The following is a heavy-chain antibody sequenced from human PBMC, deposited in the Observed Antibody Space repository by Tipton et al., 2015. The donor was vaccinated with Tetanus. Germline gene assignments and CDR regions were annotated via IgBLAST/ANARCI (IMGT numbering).Heavy chain of an antibody. Sequence: SLRLSCAASGFSVKSHYMSWVRQAPGKGLEWVSVVYSGGNTYYADSVKGRFTISRDNAKNSLYLQMNSLRDEDTAIYYCASGPDLWTTSLDYWGQGTLVTVSS. J-gene: IGHJ4*02. D-gene: IGHD3-3*01. CDR1: GFSVKSHY. V-gene: IGHV3-53*01. CDR3: ASGPDLWTTSLDY. CDR2: VYSGGNT.